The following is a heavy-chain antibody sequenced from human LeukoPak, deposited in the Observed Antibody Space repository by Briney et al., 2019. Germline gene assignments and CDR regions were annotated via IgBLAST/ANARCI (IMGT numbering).Heavy chain of an antibody. CDR1: GFTFSSFA. CDR3: SSDISGNWTFDY. J-gene: IGHJ4*02. D-gene: IGHD1-26*01. Sequence: SGGSLRLSCAASGFTFSSFAMHWLRQAPGKGLEWVADITYDGSNKYYADSVKGRFTISRDNSKNSLYLQMNSLTSEDTAVYYCSSDISGNWTFDYWGQGTLVTVSS. CDR2: ITYDGSNK. V-gene: IGHV3-30*01.